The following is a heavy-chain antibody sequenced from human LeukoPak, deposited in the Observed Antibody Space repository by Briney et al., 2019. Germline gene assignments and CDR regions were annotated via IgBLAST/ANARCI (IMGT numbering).Heavy chain of an antibody. CDR1: GFTFINYA. CDR3: ARGTYCSPTSCLRVDY. D-gene: IGHD2-2*01. Sequence: GGSLRLSCAASGFTFINYAMTWVRQAPGKGLEWVSGISGSGGSTYYADSVKGRFTISRDNSKNTLYLLLNNLRAEDTAEYYCARGTYCSPTSCLRVDYWGQGTLVTVSS. CDR2: ISGSGGST. V-gene: IGHV3-23*01. J-gene: IGHJ4*02.